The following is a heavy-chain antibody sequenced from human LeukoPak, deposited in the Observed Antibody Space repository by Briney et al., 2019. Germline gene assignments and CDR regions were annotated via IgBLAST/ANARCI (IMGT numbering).Heavy chain of an antibody. CDR2: ISWNSGSI. Sequence: GGSLRLSCAASGFTFDDYAMHWVRQAPGKGLEWVSGISWNSGSIGYADSVKGRFTISRDNAKNSLYLQMNSLRAEDTALYYCAKAGEAVTTLFDYWGQGTLVTVSS. J-gene: IGHJ4*02. D-gene: IGHD4-17*01. V-gene: IGHV3-9*01. CDR3: AKAGEAVTTLFDY. CDR1: GFTFDDYA.